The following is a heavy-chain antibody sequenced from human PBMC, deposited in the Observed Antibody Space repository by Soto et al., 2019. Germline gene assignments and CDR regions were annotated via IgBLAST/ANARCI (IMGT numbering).Heavy chain of an antibody. CDR1: GGTFSSYA. V-gene: IGHV1-69*01. J-gene: IGHJ6*02. Sequence: QVQLVQSGAEVKKPGSSVKVSCKASGGTFSSYAISWVRQAPGQGLEWMGGIIPIFGTANYAQKFQGRVTITADESTSTAHMELSSLRSEDTAVYYCARVIGIAPYYYYYGMDVWGQGTTVTVSS. D-gene: IGHD6-13*01. CDR2: IIPIFGTA. CDR3: ARVIGIAPYYYYYGMDV.